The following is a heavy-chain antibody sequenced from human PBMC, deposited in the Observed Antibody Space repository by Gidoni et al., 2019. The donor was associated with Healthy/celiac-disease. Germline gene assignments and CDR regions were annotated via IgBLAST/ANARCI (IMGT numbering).Heavy chain of an antibody. CDR3: ARSYPAAKYYFDY. Sequence: QVQLQESGPGLVKPSQTLSLPCTVSGGSISSGSYYWSWIRQPAGKGLEWIGRIYTSGSTNYNPSLKSRVTISVDTSKNQFSLKLSSVTAADTAVYYCARSYPAAKYYFDYWGQGTLVTVSS. CDR1: GGSISSGSYY. D-gene: IGHD6-13*01. CDR2: IYTSGST. V-gene: IGHV4-61*02. J-gene: IGHJ4*02.